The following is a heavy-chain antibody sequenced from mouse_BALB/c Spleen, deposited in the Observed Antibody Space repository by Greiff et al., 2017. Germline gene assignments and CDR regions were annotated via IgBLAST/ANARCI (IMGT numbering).Heavy chain of an antibody. J-gene: IGHJ4*01. CDR3: ARQGSYGEVDY. CDR2: ISSGGSYT. D-gene: IGHD2-10*02. Sequence: EVQGVESGGGLVQPGGSRKLSCAASGFTFSSYGMSWVRQTPDKRLEWVATISSGGSYTYYPDSVKGRFTISRDNAKNTLYLQMSSLKSEDTAMYYCARQGSYGEVDYWGQGTSVTVSS. CDR1: GFTFSSYG. V-gene: IGHV5-6*01.